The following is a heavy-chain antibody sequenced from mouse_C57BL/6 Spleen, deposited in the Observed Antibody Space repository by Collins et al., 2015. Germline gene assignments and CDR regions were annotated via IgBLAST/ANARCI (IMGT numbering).Heavy chain of an antibody. J-gene: IGHJ1*03. Sequence: QVTLKESGPGILQSSQTLSLTCSFSGFSLSTSGMGVSWIRQPSGKGLEWLAHIYWDDDKRYNPSLKSRLTISKDTSRNQVFLKITSVDTADTATYYCARSPPFPLRYFDIWGTGTTVTVSS. D-gene: IGHD1-3*01. CDR3: ARSPPFPLRYFDI. V-gene: IGHV8-12*01. CDR2: IYWDDDK. CDR1: GFSLSTSGMG.